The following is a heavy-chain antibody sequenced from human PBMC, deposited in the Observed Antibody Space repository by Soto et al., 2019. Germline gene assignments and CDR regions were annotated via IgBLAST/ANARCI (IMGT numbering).Heavy chain of an antibody. CDR2: SIPIFGTA. Sequence: SVKVSCKASGGTFNNYPITWVRQAPGEGLEWMGGSIPIFGTANYAQKFQGRVTISVDESTSTAYMELSSLRSEDTAVYYCARGRGYSGDDHYYYFDMDVWGQGTTVTVSS. V-gene: IGHV1-69*13. CDR1: GGTFNNYP. CDR3: ARGRGYSGDDHYYYFDMDV. D-gene: IGHD5-12*01. J-gene: IGHJ6*02.